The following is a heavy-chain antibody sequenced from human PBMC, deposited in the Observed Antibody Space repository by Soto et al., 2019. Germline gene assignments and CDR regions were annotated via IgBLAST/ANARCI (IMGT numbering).Heavy chain of an antibody. V-gene: IGHV5-10-1*01. CDR2: IDPSDSYT. J-gene: IGHJ6*02. CDR1: GYSFTSYW. D-gene: IGHD6-19*01. Sequence: PGESLKISCKGSGYSFTSYWISWVRQMPGKGLEWKGRIDPSDSYTNYSPSFQGHVTISADKSISTAYLQWSSLKASDTAMYYCARPGLPVAENYYYYYYGMDVWGQGTTVTVSS. CDR3: ARPGLPVAENYYYYYYGMDV.